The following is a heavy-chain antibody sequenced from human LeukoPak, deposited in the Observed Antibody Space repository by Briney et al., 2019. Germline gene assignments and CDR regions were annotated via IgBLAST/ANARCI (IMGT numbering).Heavy chain of an antibody. CDR1: GGSISNYY. Sequence: PSETLSLTCTVSGGSISNYYWNWIRQPPGKGLEWVGYIYYSGSTNYNPSLKSRVTILVDTSKKHFSLNLNYVTAADTAVYYCARDNRAYEEWLRHYYYYGMDVWGQGTTVTVSS. V-gene: IGHV4-59*12. J-gene: IGHJ6*02. CDR3: ARDNRAYEEWLRHYYYYGMDV. CDR2: IYYSGST. D-gene: IGHD3-3*01.